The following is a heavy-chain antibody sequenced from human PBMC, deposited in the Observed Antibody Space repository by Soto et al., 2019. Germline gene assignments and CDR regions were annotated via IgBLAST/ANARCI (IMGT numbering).Heavy chain of an antibody. CDR1: GFTFRTHG. J-gene: IGHJ6*02. CDR2: IWYDASTK. CDR3: ARDMKVTTEDGMDV. V-gene: IGHV3-33*01. Sequence: QVQLVESGGGVVQPGRSLRLSCAASGFTFRTHGMHWVRQGPGKGLEWVAVIWYDASTKRYADSVKGRFTISRDNSKNTLYLQMNSLRADDTAVYYCARDMKVTTEDGMDVWGPGATVTVSS. D-gene: IGHD4-17*01.